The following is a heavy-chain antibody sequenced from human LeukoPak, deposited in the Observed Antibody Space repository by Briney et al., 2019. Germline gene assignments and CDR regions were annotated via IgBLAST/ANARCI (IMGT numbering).Heavy chain of an antibody. CDR2: INHSGST. Sequence: MPSETLSLTCAVYGGSFSGYYWSWIRQPPGKGLEWIGEINHSGSTNYNPPLKSRVTISVDTSKNQFSLKLSSVTAADTAVYYCARGFAAEKIYCSGGSCYSAYWFDPWGQGTLVTVSS. CDR1: GGSFSGYY. CDR3: ARGFAAEKIYCSGGSCYSAYWFDP. V-gene: IGHV4-34*01. J-gene: IGHJ5*02. D-gene: IGHD2-15*01.